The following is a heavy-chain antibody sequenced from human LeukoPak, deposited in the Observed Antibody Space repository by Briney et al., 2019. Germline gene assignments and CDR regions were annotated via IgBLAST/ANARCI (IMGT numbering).Heavy chain of an antibody. Sequence: KPSETLSLTCAVSGGSISSTNWWNWVRQPPGKGLEWIGEIYHSGSTNYNPSLKSRVTMSVDKSKNQFSLKVTSVTAADTAVYYCARDRNYYDSSGYYFANWGQGTLVTVSS. D-gene: IGHD3-22*01. CDR2: IYHSGST. CDR1: GGSISSTNW. CDR3: ARDRNYYDSSGYYFAN. V-gene: IGHV4-4*02. J-gene: IGHJ4*02.